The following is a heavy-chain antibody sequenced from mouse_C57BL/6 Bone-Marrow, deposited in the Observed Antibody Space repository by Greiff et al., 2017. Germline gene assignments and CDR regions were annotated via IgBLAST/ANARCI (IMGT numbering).Heavy chain of an antibody. CDR2: INPSSGYT. J-gene: IGHJ3*01. V-gene: IGHV1-4*01. CDR3: SRRHSSGSWFAY. Sequence: VQLQQSGAELARPGASVKMSCKASGYTFTSYTMHWVKQRHGQGLEWIGYINPSSGYTKSNQKFKDKATLTADKSSSTAYMQLSSLTSEVSAVYDCSRRHSSGSWFAYWGQGTLVTVSA. D-gene: IGHD3-2*02. CDR1: GYTFTSYT.